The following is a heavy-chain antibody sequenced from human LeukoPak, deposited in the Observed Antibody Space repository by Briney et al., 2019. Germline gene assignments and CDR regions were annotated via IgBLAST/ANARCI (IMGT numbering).Heavy chain of an antibody. Sequence: KAGRSLRLSCTAPGFTFTNAWMSWVRQAPGKGLEWAGRIKSKGDGETTDYAAPVKGRFTMSRDDSKATLYLQMNSLKAEDTAVYYCTTDLGITMIRGVIVYWGQGALVTVSS. J-gene: IGHJ4*02. D-gene: IGHD3-10*01. CDR1: GFTFTNAW. V-gene: IGHV3-15*01. CDR3: TTDLGITMIRGVIVY. CDR2: IKSKGDGETT.